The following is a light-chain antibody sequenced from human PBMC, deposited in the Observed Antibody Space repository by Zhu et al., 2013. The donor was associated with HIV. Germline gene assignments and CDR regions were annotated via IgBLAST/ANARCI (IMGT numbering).Light chain of an antibody. V-gene: IGKV4-1*01. Sequence: DIVMTQSPDSLAVSLGERATINCKSSQSVLYSSNNKKYLAWYQQKPGQPPKLLIYWASTRESGVPDRFSGGGSGTDFTLTITSVQAEDVAVYYCQQYYRSPQTFGQGTKLEIK. CDR2: WAS. CDR3: QQYYRSPQT. CDR1: QSVLYSSNNKKY. J-gene: IGKJ2*01.